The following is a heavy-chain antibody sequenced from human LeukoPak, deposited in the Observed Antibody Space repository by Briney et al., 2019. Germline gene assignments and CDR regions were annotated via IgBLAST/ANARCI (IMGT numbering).Heavy chain of an antibody. J-gene: IGHJ6*02. CDR2: ISAYNGNT. CDR3: ARGYPVAGNYYYYGMDV. D-gene: IGHD6-19*01. CDR1: GYTFTSYG. V-gene: IGHV1-18*01. Sequence: ASVKVSCKASGYTFTSYGISWVRQAPGQGLEWMGWISAYNGNTNYAQKLQGRVTMTTDTSTSTAYMELRSLRSDDTAVYYCARGYPVAGNYYYYGMDVWGQGTTVTVSS.